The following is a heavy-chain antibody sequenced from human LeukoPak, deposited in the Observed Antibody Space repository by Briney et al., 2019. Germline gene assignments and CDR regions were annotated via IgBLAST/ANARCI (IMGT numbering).Heavy chain of an antibody. J-gene: IGHJ6*02. V-gene: IGHV3-53*01. D-gene: IGHD5-24*01. CDR2: IYSGGST. CDR3: ARVYVEMATNPYYYYRKDV. CDR1: GFTVSSNY. Sequence: GGSLRLSCAASGFTVSSNYMSWVRQAPGKGLEWVSVIYSGGSTYYADSVKGRFTISRDNSKNTLYLQMNSLRAEDTAVYYCARVYVEMATNPYYYYRKDVWGQGTTVTVSS.